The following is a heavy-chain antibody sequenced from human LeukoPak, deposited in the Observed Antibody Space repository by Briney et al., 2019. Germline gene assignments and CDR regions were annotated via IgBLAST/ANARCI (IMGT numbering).Heavy chain of an antibody. CDR2: IHFSRTT. CDR1: GASIRTNPNFWGWNTSNY. Sequence: PSETLSLTGSVSGASIRTNPNFWGWNTSNYWGWIRQPPGKGREWIGSIHFSRTTYYHPSIQNRLTISVDTSKNQFSLKVPSVTAADTALYSCARQRDTASVGAFDVWGRGTLVTVSS. V-gene: IGHV4-39*01. D-gene: IGHD5-18*01. CDR3: ARQRDTASVGAFDV. J-gene: IGHJ3*01.